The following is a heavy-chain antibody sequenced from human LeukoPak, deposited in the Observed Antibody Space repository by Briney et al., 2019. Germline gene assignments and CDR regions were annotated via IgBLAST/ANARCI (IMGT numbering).Heavy chain of an antibody. CDR1: GYTFTSYD. J-gene: IGHJ4*02. CDR2: MNPNSGNT. D-gene: IGHD1-26*01. Sequence: ASVKVSCKASGYTFTSYDINWVRQATGQGLEWMGWMNPNSGNTGYAQKFQGRVTMTRNTSISTAYMELSSLRSEDTAVYYCAIPARGGGWEDYWGQGTLVTVSS. V-gene: IGHV1-8*01. CDR3: AIPARGGGWEDY.